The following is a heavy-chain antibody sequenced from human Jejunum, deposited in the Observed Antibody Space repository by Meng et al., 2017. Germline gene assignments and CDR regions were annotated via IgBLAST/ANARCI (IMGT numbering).Heavy chain of an antibody. CDR1: GGSVSSGFYY. Sequence: QVRLQESGPGLVRPSETLSLTCPVSGGSVSSGFYYWSWIRQPPGKGLEWIGYISDSGTTNYNPSLKSRVTMSVDTSKNHFSLKLTSVTAADTAVYFCARDSETYPTYFDYWGQGTLVTVSS. J-gene: IGHJ4*02. CDR3: ARDSETYPTYFDY. CDR2: ISDSGTT. V-gene: IGHV4-61*03. D-gene: IGHD5-24*01.